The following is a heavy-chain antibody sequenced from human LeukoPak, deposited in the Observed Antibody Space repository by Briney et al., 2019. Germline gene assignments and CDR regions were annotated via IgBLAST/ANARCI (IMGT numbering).Heavy chain of an antibody. D-gene: IGHD3-10*01. Sequence: NPSETLSLTCAVYGGSFSGYYWSWIRQPPGKGLEGIGEVNHSGSTNYNPSLKSRVTISVDTSKNQFSLKLSSVTAADTAVCYCARGRGVWWFDPWGQGTLVTVSS. V-gene: IGHV4-34*01. CDR2: VNHSGST. CDR1: GGSFSGYY. CDR3: ARGRGVWWFDP. J-gene: IGHJ5*02.